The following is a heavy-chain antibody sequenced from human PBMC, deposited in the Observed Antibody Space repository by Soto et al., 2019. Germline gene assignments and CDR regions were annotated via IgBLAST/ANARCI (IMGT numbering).Heavy chain of an antibody. CDR2: IKSDASTI. J-gene: IGHJ4*02. CDR1: GFTFSSYW. V-gene: IGHV3-74*03. Sequence: EVQLVESGGGLVQPGGSLRLSCAASGFTFSSYWMHWVRQVPGKGLVWVSRIKSDASTIMYADSVKGRFIISRDNAKNTLYLQVNSLRPEDTAVYYCVRGGSANYYGLFDSWGQGTLVTVSS. CDR3: VRGGSANYYGLFDS. D-gene: IGHD1-26*01.